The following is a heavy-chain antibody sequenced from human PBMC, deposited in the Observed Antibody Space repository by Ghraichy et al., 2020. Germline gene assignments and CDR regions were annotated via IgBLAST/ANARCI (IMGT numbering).Heavy chain of an antibody. V-gene: IGHV3-66*01. D-gene: IGHD6-6*01. CDR1: GFTVSSNY. Sequence: GGSLRLSCAASGFTVSSNYMSWVRQAPGKGLEWVSVIYSGGSTYYADSVKGRFTISRDNSKNTLYLQMNSLRAEDTAVYYCARGRSSSSRTLVPYYYYGMDVWGQGTTVTVSS. J-gene: IGHJ6*02. CDR3: ARGRSSSSRTLVPYYYYGMDV. CDR2: IYSGGST.